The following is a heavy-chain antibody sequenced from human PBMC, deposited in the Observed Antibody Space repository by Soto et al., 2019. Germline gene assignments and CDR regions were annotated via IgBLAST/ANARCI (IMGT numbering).Heavy chain of an antibody. D-gene: IGHD2-15*01. J-gene: IGHJ5*02. CDR3: ASEVVVAAKGWFGP. Sequence: QVQLVQSGAEVKKPRSSVKVSCKASVGTISSYAISWVRQAPGQGLEWMGGIIPTFVTANYAQKFQGRVTITAEESTSTAYMELSSLRSEDTAVYYCASEVVVAAKGWFGPWGQGNLVTVSS. V-gene: IGHV1-69*12. CDR1: VGTISSYA. CDR2: IIPTFVTA.